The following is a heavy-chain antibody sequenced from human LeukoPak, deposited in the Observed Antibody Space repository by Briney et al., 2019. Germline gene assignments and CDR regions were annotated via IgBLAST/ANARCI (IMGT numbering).Heavy chain of an antibody. CDR2: IIPIFGTA. CDR1: GGTFSSYA. D-gene: IGHD5-24*01. CDR3: ASLSRDGYNNFDY. J-gene: IGHJ4*02. V-gene: IGHV1-69*05. Sequence: SVKVSCKASGGTFSSYAISWVRQAPGQGLEWMGGIIPIFGTANYAQKFQGRVTITTDESTSTAYMELSSLRSEDTAAYYCASLSRDGYNNFDYWGQGTLVTVSS.